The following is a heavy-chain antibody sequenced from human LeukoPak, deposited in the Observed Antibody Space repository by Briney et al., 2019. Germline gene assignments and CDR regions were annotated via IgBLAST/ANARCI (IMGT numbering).Heavy chain of an antibody. CDR2: TYYSRNT. CDR3: ARHEEEDGYNAKTFDY. Sequence: RPSETLSLTCTVSGGSISSSGNFWGWVRQPPGRGLEWIASTYYSRNTYYSPSHKSRVTISVDTSKNQFSLKLSSVTAADTAVYYCARHEEEDGYNAKTFDYWGQGTLVTVSS. V-gene: IGHV4-39*01. D-gene: IGHD5-24*01. CDR1: GGSISSSGNF. J-gene: IGHJ4*02.